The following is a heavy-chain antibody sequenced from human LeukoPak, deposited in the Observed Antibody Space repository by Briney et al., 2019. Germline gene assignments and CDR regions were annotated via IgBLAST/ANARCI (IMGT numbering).Heavy chain of an antibody. CDR2: ISGSGEST. J-gene: IGHJ4*02. Sequence: GGSLRLSCAASGFTFSSFAMSWVRQAPGKGLEWVSSISGSGESTYYADYVKGRFTVSRDNSKNTVNLQLNSLRAKDTAVYYCAKDAIGQYRPYYFDCWGQGTLVTVSS. D-gene: IGHD3-16*02. CDR1: GFTFSSFA. V-gene: IGHV3-23*01. CDR3: AKDAIGQYRPYYFDC.